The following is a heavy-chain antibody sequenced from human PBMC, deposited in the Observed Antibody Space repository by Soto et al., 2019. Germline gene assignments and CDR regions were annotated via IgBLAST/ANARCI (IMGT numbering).Heavy chain of an antibody. D-gene: IGHD7-27*01. CDR2: INPNSGGT. Sequence: ASVKVSCKASGYTFTGYYMHWVRQAPGQGLEWMGWINPNSGGTNYAQKFQGWVTMTRDTSISTAYMELSRLRSDDTAVYYCARAAGDFPTYNGFDPWGQGTLVTVSS. CDR1: GYTFTGYY. J-gene: IGHJ5*02. V-gene: IGHV1-2*04. CDR3: ARAAGDFPTYNGFDP.